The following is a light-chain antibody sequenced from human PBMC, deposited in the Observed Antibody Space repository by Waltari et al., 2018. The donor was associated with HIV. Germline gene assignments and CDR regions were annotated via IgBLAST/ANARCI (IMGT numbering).Light chain of an antibody. J-gene: IGLJ1*01. CDR2: DVS. V-gene: IGLV2-14*03. CDR3: SSYTNSDTRV. CDR1: SSDIGRYKF. Sequence: QSALTQPASVSGSPGQSITISCTGTSSDIGRYKFVSWYQQHPGKAPKLMIYDVSNRAPGVSNRVSGSKSGDTASLTISGLQAEDEADYYCSSYTNSDTRVFGTGTKVTVL.